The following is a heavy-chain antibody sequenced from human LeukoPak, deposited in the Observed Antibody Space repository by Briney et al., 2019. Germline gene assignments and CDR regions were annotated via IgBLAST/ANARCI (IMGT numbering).Heavy chain of an antibody. Sequence: GGSLRLSCAASGFTFDDYGMSWVRQAPGKGLEWVSGINWNGGSTGYADSVKGRFTISRDNAKNSLYLQMNSLRAEDTALYHCAIDYYGSGSRWFDPWGQGTLVTVSS. CDR2: INWNGGST. V-gene: IGHV3-20*01. D-gene: IGHD3-10*01. J-gene: IGHJ5*02. CDR1: GFTFDDYG. CDR3: AIDYYGSGSRWFDP.